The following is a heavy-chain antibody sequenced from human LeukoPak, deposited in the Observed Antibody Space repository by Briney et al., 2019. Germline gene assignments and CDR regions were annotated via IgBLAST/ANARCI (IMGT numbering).Heavy chain of an antibody. CDR2: IDSDGSST. J-gene: IGHJ4*02. CDR3: AKRTTNGKLYGSGSYYGEDDY. CDR1: GFTFSSYW. Sequence: GGSLRLSCAASGFTFSSYWMHWVRQAPGKGLVWVSRIDSDGSSTSYADSVKGRFTISRDNAKNTLYLQMNSLRAEDTAVYYCAKRTTNGKLYGSGSYYGEDDYWGQGTLVTVSS. D-gene: IGHD3-10*01. V-gene: IGHV3-74*01.